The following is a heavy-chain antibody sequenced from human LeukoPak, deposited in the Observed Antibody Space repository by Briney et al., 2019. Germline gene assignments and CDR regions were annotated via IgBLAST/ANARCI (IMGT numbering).Heavy chain of an antibody. J-gene: IGHJ4*02. CDR1: GGTFSSYA. CDR3: ARTSGYDSVFDY. D-gene: IGHD5-12*01. V-gene: IGHV1-69*13. Sequence: ASVKVSCKASGGTFSSYAISWVRQAPGQGLEWMGGIIPIFGTANYAQKFQGRVTITADESTSTAYMELSSLRSEDAAVYYCARTSGYDSVFDYWGQGTLVIVSS. CDR2: IIPIFGTA.